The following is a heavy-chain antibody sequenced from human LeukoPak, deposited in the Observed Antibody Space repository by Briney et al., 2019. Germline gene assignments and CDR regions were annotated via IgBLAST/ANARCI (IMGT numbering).Heavy chain of an antibody. Sequence: PSETLSLTCLVSGGSIKTSDYYWGWIRQPPGKGLEWIGNIFYSGSTYSGSTYYNPSLKSRVTISVDTSNNQFSLKLSSVTAADTAVYYCARGRVVIGSDYFDYWGQGTLVTVSS. CDR2: IFYSGSTYSGST. J-gene: IGHJ4*02. V-gene: IGHV4-39*07. CDR3: ARGRVVIGSDYFDY. D-gene: IGHD3-3*01. CDR1: GGSIKTSDYY.